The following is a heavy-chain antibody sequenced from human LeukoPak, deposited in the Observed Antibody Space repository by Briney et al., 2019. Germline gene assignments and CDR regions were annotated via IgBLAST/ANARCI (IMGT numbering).Heavy chain of an antibody. CDR1: GFTFSSYG. V-gene: IGHV3-30*18. D-gene: IGHD2-2*01. J-gene: IGHJ4*02. Sequence: PGGSLRLSCAASGFTFSSYGMHWVRQAPGKGLEWVAVISYDGSNKYYADSVKGRFTISRDNSKNTLYLQMNSLRAEDTAVYYCAKGGVCFRSTSCYSDYWGQGTLVTISS. CDR2: ISYDGSNK. CDR3: AKGGVCFRSTSCYSDY.